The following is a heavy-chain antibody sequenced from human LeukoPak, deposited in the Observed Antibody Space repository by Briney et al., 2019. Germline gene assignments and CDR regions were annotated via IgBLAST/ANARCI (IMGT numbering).Heavy chain of an antibody. V-gene: IGHV1-2*06. D-gene: IGHD1-26*01. CDR1: GYTFTGYY. J-gene: IGHJ5*02. Sequence: ASVTVSCKASGYTFTGYYMHWVRQAPGQGLEWMGRINPNSGGTNYAQKFQGRVTMTRDTSISTAYMELSRLRSDDTAVYYCASSSGGSYEDWFDPWGQGTLVTVSS. CDR2: INPNSGGT. CDR3: ASSSGGSYEDWFDP.